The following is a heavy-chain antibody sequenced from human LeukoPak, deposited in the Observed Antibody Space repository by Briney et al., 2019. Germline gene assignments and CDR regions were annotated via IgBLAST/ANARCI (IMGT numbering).Heavy chain of an antibody. CDR1: GGTFSSYA. J-gene: IGHJ6*02. CDR3: AGPGVELLTSYYYYGMDV. D-gene: IGHD1-26*01. V-gene: IGHV1-69*13. Sequence: ASLKVSCRASGGTFSSYAMSWVRQAPGQGLEWMEGIIPIFGTANYAQKFQGRVTITADESTSTAYMELSSLRSEDTAVYYCAGPGVELLTSYYYYGMDVWGQGTTVTVSS. CDR2: IIPIFGTA.